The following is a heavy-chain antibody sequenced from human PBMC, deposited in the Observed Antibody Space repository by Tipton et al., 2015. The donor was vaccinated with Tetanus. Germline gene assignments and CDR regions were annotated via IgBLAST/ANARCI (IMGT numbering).Heavy chain of an antibody. D-gene: IGHD1-14*01. J-gene: IGHJ4*02. CDR1: GHNSRSYW. Sequence: QLVQSGAEVKKPGQSLKISCKVSGHNSRSYWISWVRQMPGKGPEWMGIIYPGDSDTRYSPFFQGQVTISADKTISTAYLQWSSLKASDTAIYYCARGSAELDYWGQGTLVTVSS. CDR2: IYPGDSDT. V-gene: IGHV5-51*01. CDR3: ARGSAELDY.